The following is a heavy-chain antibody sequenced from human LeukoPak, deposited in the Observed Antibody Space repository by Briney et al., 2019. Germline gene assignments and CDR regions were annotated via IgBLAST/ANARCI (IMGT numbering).Heavy chain of an antibody. CDR1: GGTFSSYA. V-gene: IGHV1-69*05. J-gene: IGHJ4*02. CDR2: IIPLSGTA. CDR3: ASRTADYGSGSHYGY. D-gene: IGHD3-10*01. Sequence: SVKVSCKASGGTFSSYAMSWVRQAPGQGLEWMGGIIPLSGTANYAQKFQGRVTITTDESTSTDYMELSNLRSDDTAVYYCASRTADYGSGSHYGYWGQGTLVTVSS.